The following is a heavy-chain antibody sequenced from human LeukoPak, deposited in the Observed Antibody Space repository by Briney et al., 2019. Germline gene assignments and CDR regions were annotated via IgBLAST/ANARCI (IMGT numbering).Heavy chain of an antibody. D-gene: IGHD3-10*01. V-gene: IGHV5-51*01. CDR1: GYSFTSYW. Sequence: GESLQISCKGSGYSFTSYWIGWVRQMPGKGLEWMGIIYPGDSATRYSPSFQGQVTISADKSISTAYLQWSSLKASDTAMYYCARLYYGSGSYKGAFDIWGQGTMVTVSS. J-gene: IGHJ3*02. CDR3: ARLYYGSGSYKGAFDI. CDR2: IYPGDSAT.